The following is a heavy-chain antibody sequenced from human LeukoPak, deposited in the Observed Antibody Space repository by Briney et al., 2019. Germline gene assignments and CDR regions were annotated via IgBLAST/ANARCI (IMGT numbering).Heavy chain of an antibody. Sequence: SETLSLTCTVSGGSISSYYWSWIRQPPWKGLECIGEINHSGSTNYNPSLKSRVTISVDTSKNQVSLKLSSVTAADTAVYYCARGWVTLLFHYWRQATLVTVSS. CDR2: INHSGST. V-gene: IGHV4-34*01. D-gene: IGHD5-18*01. J-gene: IGHJ4*02. CDR3: ARGWVTLLFHY. CDR1: GGSISSYY.